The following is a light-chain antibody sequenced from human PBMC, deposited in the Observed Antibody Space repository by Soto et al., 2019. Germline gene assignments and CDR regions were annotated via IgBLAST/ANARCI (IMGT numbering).Light chain of an antibody. J-gene: IGKJ1*01. CDR3: QQYGSSPRT. Sequence: EILLTQSPATLSSSPEERATLSCRASHIVGSYLAWYQQKPGQAPRLLIYDASNRATGIPARFSGSGSGTDFTLTISRLEPEDFAVYYCQQYGSSPRTFGQGTKV. CDR2: DAS. V-gene: IGKV3-20*01. CDR1: HIVGSY.